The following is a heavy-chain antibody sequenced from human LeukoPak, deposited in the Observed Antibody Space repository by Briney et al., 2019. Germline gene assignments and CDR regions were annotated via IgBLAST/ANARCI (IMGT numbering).Heavy chain of an antibody. J-gene: IGHJ3*01. Sequence: GGSLRLSCAASGFTSNNYWMTWVRKGPGKGLEWVANIKPGGNEKYYVDSVKGRFTISRDNVKNSLYLQMNSLRAEDTAIYYCATIRFLGTWGQGTMVTVSP. CDR3: ATIRFLGT. CDR2: IKPGGNEK. CDR1: GFTSNNYW. V-gene: IGHV3-7*03. D-gene: IGHD3-3*01.